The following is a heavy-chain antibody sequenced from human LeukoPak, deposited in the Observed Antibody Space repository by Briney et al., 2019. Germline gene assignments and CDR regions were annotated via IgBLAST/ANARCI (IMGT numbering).Heavy chain of an antibody. CDR2: IYYSGST. CDR1: GGSISSYY. Sequence: ASETLSLNCTVSGGSISSYYWSWIRQPPGKGLEWIGYIYYSGSTNYNPSLKSRVTISVDTSKNQFSLKLSSVTAADTAVYYCAREAYDSSGYYSDYWGQGTLVTVSS. V-gene: IGHV4-59*01. J-gene: IGHJ4*02. D-gene: IGHD3-22*01. CDR3: AREAYDSSGYYSDY.